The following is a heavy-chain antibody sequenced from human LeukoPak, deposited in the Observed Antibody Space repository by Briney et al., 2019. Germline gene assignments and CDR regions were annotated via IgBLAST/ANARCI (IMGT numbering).Heavy chain of an antibody. J-gene: IGHJ4*02. D-gene: IGHD3-16*02. CDR2: IYWDDDK. CDR3: ARTLVDYVWGSYRYTGFDY. Sequence: SGPTLVKPTQTLTLTCTFSGFSLTTHGVGVGWIRQPPGKALEWLGNIYWDDDKRYSPSLRSRLTITKDTSKNQVVLTMTNMDPVDTATYYCARTLVDYVWGSYRYTGFDYWGQGTLVTVSS. V-gene: IGHV2-5*02. CDR1: GFSLTTHGVG.